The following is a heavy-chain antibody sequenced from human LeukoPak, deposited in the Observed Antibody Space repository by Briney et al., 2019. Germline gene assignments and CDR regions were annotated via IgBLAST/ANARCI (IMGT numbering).Heavy chain of an antibody. D-gene: IGHD3-22*01. Sequence: SVRDSSMASRGTSSGYAISWVRPAPGQGLEWMGGIIPIFGTANYAQKFQGRVTITADQSTSTAYMELSSLRSEDTAVYYCARVSDSSGGQYWFDPWGQG. J-gene: IGHJ5*02. V-gene: IGHV1-69*13. CDR3: ARVSDSSGGQYWFDP. CDR1: RGTSSGYA. CDR2: IIPIFGTA.